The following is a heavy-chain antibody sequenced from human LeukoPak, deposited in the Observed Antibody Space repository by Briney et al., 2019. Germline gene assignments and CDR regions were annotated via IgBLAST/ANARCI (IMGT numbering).Heavy chain of an antibody. D-gene: IGHD2-2*01. V-gene: IGHV4-61*02. CDR2: IYTSGST. CDR1: GGSISSGSYY. CDR3: ARGPNIVVVPAARNGFDI. J-gene: IGHJ3*02. Sequence: SQTLSLTCTVSGGSISSGSYYWSWIRQPAGKGLEWIGRIYTSGSTNYNPSLKSRVTISVDTSKNQFSLKLSSVTAADTAVYYCARGPNIVVVPAARNGFDIWGQGTMVTVSS.